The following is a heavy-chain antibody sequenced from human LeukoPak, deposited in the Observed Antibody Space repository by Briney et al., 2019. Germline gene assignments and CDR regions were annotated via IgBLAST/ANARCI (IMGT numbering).Heavy chain of an antibody. D-gene: IGHD3-3*01. Sequence: PSETLSLTYTVSGVAISNHYWSWLRQPPGKGLEGIGYIYYSGITTYNPSLKSRVAISVDTSKKQFSLKLSSVTAADTAVYYCARASITIFGVVIWGNWFDPWGQGTLVTVSS. CDR2: IYYSGIT. V-gene: IGHV4-59*11. CDR1: GVAISNHY. J-gene: IGHJ5*02. CDR3: ARASITIFGVVIWGNWFDP.